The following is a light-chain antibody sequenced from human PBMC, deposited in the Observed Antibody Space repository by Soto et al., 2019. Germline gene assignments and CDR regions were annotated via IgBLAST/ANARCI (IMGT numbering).Light chain of an antibody. V-gene: IGKV1-6*01. CDR2: SAS. CDR3: LQDYNYPRT. CDR1: QGIRND. J-gene: IGKJ2*01. Sequence: AIQMTQSPSSLSASVGDRVNITCLAIQGIRNDLEWYQQKTGKAPKVLIYSASSLQSGVPSRFRGSGSGTDFTLTISGLQPEDFATYYCLQDYNYPRTFGQGTKVDIK.